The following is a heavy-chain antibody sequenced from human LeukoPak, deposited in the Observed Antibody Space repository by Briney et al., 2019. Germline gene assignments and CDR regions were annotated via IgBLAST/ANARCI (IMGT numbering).Heavy chain of an antibody. CDR3: ASVITAMETSDYYYYGMDV. D-gene: IGHD5-18*01. CDR2: INHSGST. J-gene: IGHJ6*02. Sequence: PSETLSLTCAVYGGSFSGYYWSWIRQPPGKGLEWIGEINHSGSTNYNPSLKSRVTISVDTSKNQFSLKLSSVTAADTAVYYCASVITAMETSDYYYYGMDVWGQGTTVTVSS. CDR1: GGSFSGYY. V-gene: IGHV4-34*01.